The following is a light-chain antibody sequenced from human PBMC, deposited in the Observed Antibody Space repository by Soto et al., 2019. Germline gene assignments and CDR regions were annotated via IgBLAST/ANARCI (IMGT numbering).Light chain of an antibody. CDR2: GAS. Sequence: EIVMTQSRATLSVSPGERATLSCRASQSVSSNLAWYQQKPGQAPRLLIYGASTRATGIPARFSGSGSGTEFTLTISSLQSEDFAVYYCQQYNNRPWTFGQGTKVDIK. V-gene: IGKV3-15*01. J-gene: IGKJ1*01. CDR3: QQYNNRPWT. CDR1: QSVSSN.